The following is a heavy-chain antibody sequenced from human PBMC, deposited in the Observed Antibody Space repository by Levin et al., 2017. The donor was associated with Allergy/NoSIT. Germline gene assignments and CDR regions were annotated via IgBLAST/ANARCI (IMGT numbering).Heavy chain of an antibody. CDR3: AKAAYSSGWSHFDY. CDR1: GFTFSSYA. V-gene: IGHV3-23*01. Sequence: GGSLRLSCAVSGFTFSSYAMSWVRQAPGKGLEWVSAISGSGGTTYYADSVKGRFIISRDNSKNTLYLQMNSLRAEDTAVYYCAKAAYSSGWSHFDYWGQGTLVTVSS. J-gene: IGHJ4*02. CDR2: ISGSGGTT. D-gene: IGHD6-19*01.